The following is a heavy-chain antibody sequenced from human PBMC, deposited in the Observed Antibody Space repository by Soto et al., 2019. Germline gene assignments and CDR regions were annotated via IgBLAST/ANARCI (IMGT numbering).Heavy chain of an antibody. CDR1: GFAFSSYW. Sequence: PGGSLRLSCAAAGFAFSSYWMQWVRQAPGKGLEWVALIRNDGSSKCYADSVKGRFTISRDNSKNTLYLQMDSLRAEDTAVYYCARVDRGSSLFYYYYGVDVWGQGTTVTVSS. J-gene: IGHJ6*02. CDR3: ARVDRGSSLFYYYYGVDV. V-gene: IGHV3-33*08. CDR2: IRNDGSSK. D-gene: IGHD6-6*01.